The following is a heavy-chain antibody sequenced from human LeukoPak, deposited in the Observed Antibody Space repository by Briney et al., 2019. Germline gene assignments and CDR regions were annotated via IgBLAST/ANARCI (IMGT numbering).Heavy chain of an antibody. CDR2: IKEDGSVI. CDR3: ATGRWFGEFAGSAFED. J-gene: IGHJ4*02. D-gene: IGHD3-10*01. CDR1: GFGFSNYW. Sequence: GGSLRLSCLGSGFGFSNYWMTWLRQAPGEGLEWVANIKEDGSVIYYADSVKGRFTISRDNAKNSVYLQMNSLRVEDTALYYCATGRWFGEFAGSAFEDWGQGTLVTVFS. V-gene: IGHV3-7*01.